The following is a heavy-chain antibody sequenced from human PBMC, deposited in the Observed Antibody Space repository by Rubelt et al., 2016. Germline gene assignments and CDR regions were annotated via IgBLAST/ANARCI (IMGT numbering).Heavy chain of an antibody. J-gene: IGHJ4*02. V-gene: IGHV4-39*07. CDR3: ARLGLGDLPSNY. CDR2: IYYTGKT. D-gene: IGHD3-16*02. Sequence: QLHLQESGPGLVKPSETLSLTCSVSGGFITNSHFYWDWIRQPPGKALEWIGSIYYTGKTTYNRSLRSRVNMSIDTSQNQFPLKLTSVTAADTAVYDCARLGLGDLPSNYWGQGAQVAVSS. CDR1: GGFITNSHFY.